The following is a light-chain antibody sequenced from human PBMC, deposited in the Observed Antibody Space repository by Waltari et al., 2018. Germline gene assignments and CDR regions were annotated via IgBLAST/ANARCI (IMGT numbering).Light chain of an antibody. J-gene: IGKJ4*01. CDR3: QQHSNWPLT. Sequence: EIVLTQSPATLSLSPGERATLSCRVSQSVGRSLAWYQQKPGQAPRLLIYEASYRATGIPSRFSGIVSGTDFTLTISSLEPEDFAVYYCQQHSNWPLTFGGGTKVEIK. CDR1: QSVGRS. CDR2: EAS. V-gene: IGKV3-11*01.